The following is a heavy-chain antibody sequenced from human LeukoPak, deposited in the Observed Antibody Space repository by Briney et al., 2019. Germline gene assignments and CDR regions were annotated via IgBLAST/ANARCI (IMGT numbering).Heavy chain of an antibody. CDR1: GYTFTTYP. D-gene: IGHD5-12*01. Sequence: ASVKVSCKASGYTFTTYPMNWVRQAPGQGLEWMGWNNTNTGNPTYAQGFTGRFVFSLDTSVSTAYLQISSLKAEDTAVYYCARVSGDIVATPDYWGQGTLVTVSS. CDR3: ARVSGDIVATPDY. J-gene: IGHJ4*02. V-gene: IGHV7-4-1*02. CDR2: NNTNTGNP.